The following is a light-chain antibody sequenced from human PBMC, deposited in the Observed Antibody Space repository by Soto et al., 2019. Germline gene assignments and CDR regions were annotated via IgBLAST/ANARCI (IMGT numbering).Light chain of an antibody. CDR1: QSISSW. CDR3: QQYNSHFC. J-gene: IGKJ4*01. Sequence: DIQMTQSPSTLSASVGDRVTITCRASQSISSWLAWYQQKPGKAPKLLIYKASSLESGVPSRFSGSGSGTEFTLTISSLQPDDFATYYCQQYNSHFCFGGGTKVDI. V-gene: IGKV1-5*03. CDR2: KAS.